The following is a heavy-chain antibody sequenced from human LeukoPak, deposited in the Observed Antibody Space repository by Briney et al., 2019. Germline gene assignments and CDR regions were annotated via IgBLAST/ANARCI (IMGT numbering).Heavy chain of an antibody. CDR1: GLSFSAYY. V-gene: IGHV4-34*01. Sequence: SETLSLRCAVYGLSFSAYYWSWLRRPPGKRLEWLGEINHSGSTNQNPSLKSRVTISVDTSNHQFSLRLSSVTAADTAVYYCARMVRERHSFDIWGQGTMVTVSS. CDR2: INHSGST. J-gene: IGHJ3*02. CDR3: ARMVRERHSFDI. D-gene: IGHD3-10*01.